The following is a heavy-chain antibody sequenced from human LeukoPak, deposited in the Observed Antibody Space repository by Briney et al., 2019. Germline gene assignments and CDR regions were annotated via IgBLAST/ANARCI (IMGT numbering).Heavy chain of an antibody. CDR1: GFTFSNYA. CDR3: AKGTKVIVVDNYFDY. CDR2: ISGNGGGT. Sequence: GGSLRLSCAASGFTFSNYAMSWVRQAPGKGLEWVSAISGNGGGTYYTDSVKGRFTISRDNSKNTLYLQMKSLRAEDTAVYYCAKGTKVIVVDNYFDYWGQGTLVTVSS. V-gene: IGHV3-23*01. D-gene: IGHD3-22*01. J-gene: IGHJ4*02.